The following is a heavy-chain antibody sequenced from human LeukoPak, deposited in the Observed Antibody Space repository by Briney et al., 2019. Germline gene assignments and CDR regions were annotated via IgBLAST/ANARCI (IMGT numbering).Heavy chain of an antibody. CDR3: ASPLYYDTRGFYYQVFD. CDR2: NSSWSGDI. D-gene: IGHD3-22*01. V-gene: IGHV3-21*01. Sequence: PGGSLRLSCAASGFTFRWYSMEWVRPAPRKGLEWVSSNSSWSGDIYYADAVKGRFTISRDNAKNSLYLQMNSLRAEDTAVYYCASPLYYDTRGFYYQVFDWGQGTLVTVSS. CDR1: GFTFRWYS. J-gene: IGHJ4*02.